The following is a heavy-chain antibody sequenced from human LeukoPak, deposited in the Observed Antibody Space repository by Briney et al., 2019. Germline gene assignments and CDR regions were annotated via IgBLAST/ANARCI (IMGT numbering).Heavy chain of an antibody. CDR1: GGSFSGYY. Sequence: PSETLSLTCAVYGGSFSGYYWSWIRQPPGKGLEWIGEINHSGSTNYNPSLKSRVTISVDTSKHQFSLKLSSVTAADTAVYYCARGWTYSSSSPHSFDYWGQGTLVTVSS. CDR3: ARGWTYSSSSPHSFDY. J-gene: IGHJ4*02. V-gene: IGHV4-34*01. CDR2: INHSGST. D-gene: IGHD6-6*01.